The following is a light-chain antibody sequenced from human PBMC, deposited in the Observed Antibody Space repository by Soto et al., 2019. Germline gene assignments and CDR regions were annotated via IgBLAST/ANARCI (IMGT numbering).Light chain of an antibody. J-gene: IGKJ5*01. V-gene: IGKV3-20*01. CDR1: QSVSSNY. CDR3: QQYENSPIP. CDR2: GAS. Sequence: NGLKLSPGTLSLTTGERATLSCRASQSVSSNYLAWYQQKPGQAPRLLIYGASTRATGIPDRFSGSGSGTDFTLTINRLEPEDFAVYYCQQYENSPIPFGQGTRPAIK.